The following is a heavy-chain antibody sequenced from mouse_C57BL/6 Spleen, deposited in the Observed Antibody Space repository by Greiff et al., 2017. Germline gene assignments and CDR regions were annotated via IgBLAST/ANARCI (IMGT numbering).Heavy chain of an antibody. CDR1: GYTFTSYW. CDR3: ARRDYNFSYFDV. V-gene: IGHV1-53*01. CDR2: INPSNGGT. D-gene: IGHD2-13*01. Sequence: QVQLQQSGTELVKPGASVKLSCKASGYTFTSYWMHWVKQRPGQGLEWIGNINPSNGGTNYNEKFKSKATLTVDKTSSTAYMQLSSLKSEDSAVYDCARRDYNFSYFDVWGTGTTVTVSS. J-gene: IGHJ1*03.